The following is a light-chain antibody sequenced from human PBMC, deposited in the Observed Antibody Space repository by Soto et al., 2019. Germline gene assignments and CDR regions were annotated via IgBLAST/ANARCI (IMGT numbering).Light chain of an antibody. J-gene: IGKJ1*01. Sequence: VSTRSPVTLSHPPGQRHTVSCSVVQSVSSSCLAWYQQRPGQAPRLLISSASIMATGIPDRFSGSGSGTDFTLTISGLEPEDFAVYYCQKYGSTWWKCGQGTKGDIK. CDR1: QSVSSSC. CDR2: SAS. V-gene: IGKV3-20*01. CDR3: QKYGSTWWK.